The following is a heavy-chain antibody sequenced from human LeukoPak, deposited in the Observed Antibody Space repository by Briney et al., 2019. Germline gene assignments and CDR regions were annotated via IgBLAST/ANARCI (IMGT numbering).Heavy chain of an antibody. Sequence: SVKVSCKASGGTFSSYAISWVRQAPGQGLEWMGRIIPILGIANYAQKFQGRVTITADKSTSTAYMELSSLRSEDTAVYYCARDLTTMVRGVIGRNFDYWGQGTLVTVSS. V-gene: IGHV1-69*04. CDR2: IIPILGIA. J-gene: IGHJ4*02. D-gene: IGHD3-10*01. CDR3: ARDLTTMVRGVIGRNFDY. CDR1: GGTFSSYA.